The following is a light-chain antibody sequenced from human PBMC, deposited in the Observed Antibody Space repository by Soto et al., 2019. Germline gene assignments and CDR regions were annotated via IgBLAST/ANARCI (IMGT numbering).Light chain of an antibody. V-gene: IGKV1-39*01. Sequence: DIQMTQSPSSLSASVGDSVTIACRASQRIGSYVNWYQQKPGKAPKLLIYAATNLEEGVPSRFSGSGSGTDFTLTITRLEPEDFAVYYCQQYGGSVPWTFGQGTKVDI. J-gene: IGKJ1*01. CDR3: QQYGGSVPWT. CDR1: QRIGSY. CDR2: AAT.